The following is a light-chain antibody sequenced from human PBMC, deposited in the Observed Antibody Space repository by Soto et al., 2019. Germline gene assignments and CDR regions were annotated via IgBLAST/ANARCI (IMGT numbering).Light chain of an antibody. CDR3: CSYAGGIIFV. V-gene: IGLV2-23*03. CDR1: SSDVGSYNL. J-gene: IGLJ2*01. Sequence: QSALTQPASVSGSPGQSITISCTGTSSDVGSYNLVSWYQHHPGKAPKLMIYEGSKRPSGVSNRFSGSKSGNTASLTISGLQAEDEADYYCCSYAGGIIFVFGGGTKVTVL. CDR2: EGS.